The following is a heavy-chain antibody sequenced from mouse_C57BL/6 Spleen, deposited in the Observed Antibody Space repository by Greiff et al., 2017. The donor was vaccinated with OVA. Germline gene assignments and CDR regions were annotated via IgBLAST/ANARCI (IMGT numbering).Heavy chain of an antibody. CDR1: GFNIKNTY. CDR3: ARSGTMVTTREYYFDY. J-gene: IGHJ2*01. CDR2: IDPANGNT. V-gene: IGHV14-3*01. Sequence: VQLQQSVAELVRPGASVKLSCTASGFNIKNTYMHWVKQRPEQGLEWIGRIDPANGNTKYAPKFQGMATITADTSSNTAYLQLISLTSEYTAIYYCARSGTMVTTREYYFDYWGQGTTLTVSS. D-gene: IGHD2-2*01.